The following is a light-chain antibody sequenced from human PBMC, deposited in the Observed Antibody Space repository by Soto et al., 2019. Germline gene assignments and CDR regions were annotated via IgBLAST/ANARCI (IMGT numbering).Light chain of an antibody. V-gene: IGLV2-14*03. Sequence: SVLTHPASVSGSPGQSITISCTGTISDVGGYNYVSWYQQQSGKAPKLIIYDVNNRPSGAPDRFSGSTSGNTASLTISGLQAEDETDYFCSLYSSNGSLIFGPGTKVTVL. CDR1: ISDVGGYNY. CDR2: DVN. J-gene: IGLJ1*01. CDR3: SLYSSNGSLI.